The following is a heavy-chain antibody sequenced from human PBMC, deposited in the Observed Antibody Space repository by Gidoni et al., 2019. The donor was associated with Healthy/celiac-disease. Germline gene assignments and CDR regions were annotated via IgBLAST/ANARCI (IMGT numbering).Heavy chain of an antibody. CDR3: AKRPGVGATSCFDY. D-gene: IGHD1-26*01. J-gene: IGHJ4*02. CDR2: MSGSGGST. V-gene: IGHV3-23*01. Sequence: EVQLLESGGGLVQPGGSLRLSCAASGFTFSSYAMSWARQAQGKGLEWVSAMSGSGGSTYYANSVKGRFTLSRDNSKNTLYLQMNSLRAEDTAVYYCAKRPGVGATSCFDYWGQGTLVTVSS. CDR1: GFTFSSYA.